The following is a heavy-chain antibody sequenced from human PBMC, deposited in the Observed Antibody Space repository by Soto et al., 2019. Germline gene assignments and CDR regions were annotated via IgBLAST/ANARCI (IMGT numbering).Heavy chain of an antibody. V-gene: IGHV6-1*01. CDR3: ARENHIVVVPAAIKYNWFDP. CDR1: GDSVSSNSAA. J-gene: IGHJ5*02. D-gene: IGHD2-2*01. Sequence: SQTLSLTCAISGDSVSSNSAAWNWIRQSPSRGLEWLGRTYYRSKWYNDYAVSVKSRITINPDTSKNQFSLQLNSVTPEDTAVYYCARENHIVVVPAAIKYNWFDPWGQGTLVTVSS. CDR2: TYYRSKWYN.